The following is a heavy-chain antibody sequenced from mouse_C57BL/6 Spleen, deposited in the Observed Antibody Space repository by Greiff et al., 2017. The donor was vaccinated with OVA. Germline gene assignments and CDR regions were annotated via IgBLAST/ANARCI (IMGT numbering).Heavy chain of an antibody. CDR3: ARGGLLLRTGYFDV. Sequence: VQLQQSGPELVKPGASVKIPCKASGYTFTDYNMDWVKQSHGKSLEWIGDINPNNGGTIYNQKFKGKATLTVDKSSSTAYMELRSLTSEDTAVYYCARGGLLLRTGYFDVWGTGTTVTVSS. J-gene: IGHJ1*03. CDR2: INPNNGGT. V-gene: IGHV1-18*01. D-gene: IGHD1-1*01. CDR1: GYTFTDYN.